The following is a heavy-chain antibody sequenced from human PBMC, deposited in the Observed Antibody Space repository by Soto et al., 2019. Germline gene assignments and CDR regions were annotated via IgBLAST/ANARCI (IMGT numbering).Heavy chain of an antibody. Sequence: GGSLRLSCAASGFTFSSYGMHWVRQAPGKGLEWVAVIWYDGSNKYYADSVKGRFTISRDNSKNRLYLQMNGLGAEDTAVYYCARGKSRFGRGTIFGVVMIGAFDIWGQGTMVTVSS. D-gene: IGHD3-3*01. CDR2: IWYDGSNK. CDR1: GFTFSSYG. J-gene: IGHJ3*02. V-gene: IGHV3-33*01. CDR3: ARGKSRFGRGTIFGVVMIGAFDI.